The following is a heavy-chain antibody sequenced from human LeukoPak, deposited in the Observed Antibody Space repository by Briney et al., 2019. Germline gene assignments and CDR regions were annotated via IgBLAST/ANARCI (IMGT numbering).Heavy chain of an antibody. CDR1: GFTFSSYS. CDR3: ARGPLTGYAHYYGMDV. CDR2: ISYDGSNK. Sequence: PGGSLRLSCAASGFTFSSYSMHWVRQAPGKGLEWVAVISYDGSNKYYADSVKGRFTISRDNSKNTLYLQMNSLRAEDTAVYHCARGPLTGYAHYYGMDVWGKGTTVTVSS. J-gene: IGHJ6*04. V-gene: IGHV3-30*04. D-gene: IGHD3-9*01.